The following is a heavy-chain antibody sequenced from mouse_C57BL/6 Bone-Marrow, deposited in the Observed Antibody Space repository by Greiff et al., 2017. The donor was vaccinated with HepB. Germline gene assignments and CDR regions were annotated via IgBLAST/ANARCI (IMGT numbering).Heavy chain of an antibody. CDR1: GYTFTDYN. V-gene: IGHV1-18*01. CDR3: ARRDTTVVATFDY. CDR2: INPNNGGT. Sequence: VQLQQSGPELVKPGASVKIPCKASGYTFTDYNMDWVKQSHGKSLEWIGDINPNNGGTIYNQKFKGKATLTVDKSSSPAYMELRSLTSEDTAVYYCARRDTTVVATFDYWGQGTTLTVSS. D-gene: IGHD1-1*01. J-gene: IGHJ2*01.